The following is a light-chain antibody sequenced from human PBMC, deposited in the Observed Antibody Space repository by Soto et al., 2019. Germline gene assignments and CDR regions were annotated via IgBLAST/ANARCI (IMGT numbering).Light chain of an antibody. CDR2: DAS. CDR3: QRRSNWPRT. CDR1: QSVSSY. Sequence: EILLTQSPATLSLSPGERATLSCRASQSVSSYLAGSQQKPGQAPRLLIQDASNRATGIPARFSGSESGPELPLTISSLEPEDFVVYYCQRRSNWPRTFGRGTKLEIK. J-gene: IGKJ2*01. V-gene: IGKV3-11*01.